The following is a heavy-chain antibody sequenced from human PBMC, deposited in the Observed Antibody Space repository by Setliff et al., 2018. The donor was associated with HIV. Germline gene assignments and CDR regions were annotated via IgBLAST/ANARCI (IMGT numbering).Heavy chain of an antibody. CDR3: AREPSGWYSKDNWFDP. V-gene: IGHV1-18*01. CDR2: ISVYNGDT. J-gene: IGHJ5*02. D-gene: IGHD6-19*01. CDR1: GYSSTSYG. Sequence: ASVKVSCKASGYSSTSYGIAWVRQAPGQGLEWMGWISVYNGDTEYAQKLQDRVTMTIDTATRTAYMEVRSLRSGDTAVYYCAREPSGWYSKDNWFDPWGQGTLVTVSS.